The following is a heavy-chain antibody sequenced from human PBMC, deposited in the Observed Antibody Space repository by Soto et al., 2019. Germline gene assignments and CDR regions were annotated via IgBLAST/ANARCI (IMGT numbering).Heavy chain of an antibody. CDR2: ISYDGSNK. V-gene: IGHV3-30-3*01. CDR1: GFTFSSYA. J-gene: IGHJ6*02. D-gene: IGHD6-13*01. CDR3: ARDSCVPTHSSSCLSGYYYYYYGMDV. Sequence: QVQLVESGGGVVQPGRSLRISCAASGFTFSSYAMHWVRQAPGKGLEWVAVISYDGSNKYYADSVKGRFTISRDNSKNTLYLQMNSLRAEDTAAYYCARDSCVPTHSSSCLSGYYYYYYGMDVWGQGTTVTVSS.